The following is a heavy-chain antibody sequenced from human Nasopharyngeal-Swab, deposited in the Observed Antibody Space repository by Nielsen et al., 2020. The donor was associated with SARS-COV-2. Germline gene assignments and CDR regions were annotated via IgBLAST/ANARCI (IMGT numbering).Heavy chain of an antibody. Sequence: GESLKISCAASGSTFSGSAVHWVRQASGKGLEWVGRIRSKANSYATAYAASVKGRFTISRDDSKNTAYLQMNSLKTEDTAVYYCTHGDTAMVTGASYWGQGTLVTVSS. D-gene: IGHD5-18*01. CDR1: GSTFSGSA. V-gene: IGHV3-73*01. CDR2: IRSKANSYAT. CDR3: THGDTAMVTGASY. J-gene: IGHJ4*02.